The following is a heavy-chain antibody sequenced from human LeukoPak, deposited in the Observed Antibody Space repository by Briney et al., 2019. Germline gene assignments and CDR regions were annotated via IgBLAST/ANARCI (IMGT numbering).Heavy chain of an antibody. D-gene: IGHD3-22*01. Sequence: SETLSLTCTVSGAPITRYYWSWIRQPPGKGLEWIGYIYYSGSTNYNPSLKSRVTISVDTSKNQFSLKLSSVTAADTAVYYCARGSGYDAFDIWGQGTMVTVSS. CDR2: IYYSGST. J-gene: IGHJ3*02. CDR1: GAPITRYY. CDR3: ARGSGYDAFDI. V-gene: IGHV4-59*01.